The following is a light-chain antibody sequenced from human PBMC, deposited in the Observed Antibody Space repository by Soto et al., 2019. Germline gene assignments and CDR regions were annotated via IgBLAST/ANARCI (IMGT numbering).Light chain of an antibody. CDR1: QSVSSNF. J-gene: IGKJ5*01. CDR2: AAS. Sequence: EIVLTQSPATLSLSPGERATLSCRASQSVSSNFLAWFQQQPGQAPRLLIYAASRRVTGIPDRFSGSGSGTDFTITISRLEPEDFAVYYCQQYGGSPITFGQGTRLEIK. CDR3: QQYGGSPIT. V-gene: IGKV3-20*01.